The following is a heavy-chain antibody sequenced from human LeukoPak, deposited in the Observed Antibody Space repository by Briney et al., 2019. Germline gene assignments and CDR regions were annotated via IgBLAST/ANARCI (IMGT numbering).Heavy chain of an antibody. J-gene: IGHJ5*02. V-gene: IGHV4-34*01. CDR2: INHSGST. Sequence: SETLSLTCAVYGGSFSGYYWSWIRQPPGKGLEWIGEINHSGSTNYNPSLKSRVTISVDTSKNQFSLKLSSVTAADTAVYYCARGKVSWGYSSSWNLRGNWFDPWGQGTLVTVSS. CDR1: GGSFSGYY. CDR3: ARGKVSWGYSSSWNLRGNWFDP. D-gene: IGHD6-13*01.